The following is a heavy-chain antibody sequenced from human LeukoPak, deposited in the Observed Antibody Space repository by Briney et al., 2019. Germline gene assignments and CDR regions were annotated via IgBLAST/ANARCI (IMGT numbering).Heavy chain of an antibody. CDR3: GHSFGFV. J-gene: IGHJ4*02. V-gene: IGHV3-49*03. D-gene: IGHD5-18*01. CDR2: IRSNTYGWTT. Sequence: GGSLRLSCSASGFTFENYVMSWFRQAPGKGLEWVGFIRSNTYGWTTEYVASVTGIFTISRDDSIKIAYLQINNLKSEDTAVYYCGHSFGFVWGRGTLVTVSS. CDR1: GFTFENYV.